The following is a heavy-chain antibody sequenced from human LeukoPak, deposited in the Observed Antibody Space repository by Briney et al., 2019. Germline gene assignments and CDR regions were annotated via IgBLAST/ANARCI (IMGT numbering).Heavy chain of an antibody. CDR2: IRNSSCHI. J-gene: IGHJ4*02. Sequence: GGSLRLSCAASRFTFSIYSMNCLRQAPGEALEWVSSIRNSSCHIYYADSVKGRLTISRDNPKHAVSLQMNRLSAEHTPVFNCSREAHYDYVWGSYRFDYWGQGTLVTVSS. CDR3: SREAHYDYVWGSYRFDY. V-gene: IGHV3-21*01. CDR1: RFTFSIYS. D-gene: IGHD3-16*02.